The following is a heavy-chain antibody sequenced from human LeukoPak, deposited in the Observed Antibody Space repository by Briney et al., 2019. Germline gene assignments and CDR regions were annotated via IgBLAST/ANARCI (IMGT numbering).Heavy chain of an antibody. CDR2: IYRGGST. CDR3: ARMVRGAYYFDY. D-gene: IGHD3-10*01. Sequence: GGSLRLSCAASGFTVSSNYMSWVRQAPGKGLEWVSVIYRGGSTYYAGSVTGRFTISRDNSNNTLYLQMNSLRAEDTAVYYCARMVRGAYYFDYWGQGTLVTVSS. V-gene: IGHV3-66*01. CDR1: GFTVSSNY. J-gene: IGHJ4*02.